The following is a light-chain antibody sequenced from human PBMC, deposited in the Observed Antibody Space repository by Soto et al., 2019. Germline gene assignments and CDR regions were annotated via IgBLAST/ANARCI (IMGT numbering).Light chain of an antibody. J-gene: IGLJ2*01. V-gene: IGLV2-11*01. CDR2: DVT. CDR1: SSDVGGYNY. Sequence: QSALTQPRSVSGSPGQSVTISCTGTSSDVGGYNYVSWYQQHPGQAPKLMIYDVTKRPSGVPDRFSDSKSGNTASLSISGLQAEDEADYYCCSYGGGYTPLLFGGGTKVTVL. CDR3: CSYGGGYTPLL.